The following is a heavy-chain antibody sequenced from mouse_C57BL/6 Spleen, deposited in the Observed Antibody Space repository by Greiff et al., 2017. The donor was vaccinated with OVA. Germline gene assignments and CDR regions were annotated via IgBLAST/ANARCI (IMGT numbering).Heavy chain of an antibody. CDR2: IDPSDSYT. CDR3: ARLGRMDY. V-gene: IGHV1-50*01. Sequence: GQLQQPGAELVKPGASVKLSCKASGYTFTSYWMQWVKQRPGQGLEWIGEIDPSDSYTNYNQKFKGKATLTVDTSSSTAYMQLSSLTSEDSAVYYCARLGRMDYWGQGTSVTVSS. CDR1: GYTFTSYW. J-gene: IGHJ4*01.